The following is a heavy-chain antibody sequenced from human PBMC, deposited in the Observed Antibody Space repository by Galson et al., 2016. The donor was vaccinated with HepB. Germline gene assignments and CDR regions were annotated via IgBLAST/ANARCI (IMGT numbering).Heavy chain of an antibody. Sequence: SLRLSCAASGFTFSTYSMNWVRQAPGKGLEWVSYISSSSSAIYYADSVKGRFTISRDNAKNLLYLQMNSLRDEDTDVYYCARDRGSYSPFDYWGQGTLVTVS. CDR2: ISSSSSAI. D-gene: IGHD3-10*01. CDR1: GFTFSTYS. CDR3: ARDRGSYSPFDY. J-gene: IGHJ4*02. V-gene: IGHV3-48*02.